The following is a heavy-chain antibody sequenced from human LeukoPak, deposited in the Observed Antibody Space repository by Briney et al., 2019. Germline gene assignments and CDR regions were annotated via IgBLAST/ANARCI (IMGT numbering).Heavy chain of an antibody. CDR1: GYSISSASY. CDR3: ARPISSQGYFGVVID. J-gene: IGHJ4*02. CDR2: IYHSGSP. Sequence: SETLSLTCAVSGYSISSASYWGWIRPPPGKGLEWIGNIYHSGSPYYNPSLKSRVTISVDTSKNQFSLKLSSVTAADTAVYYCARPISSQGYFGVVIDWGQGTLVTVSS. D-gene: IGHD3-3*01. V-gene: IGHV4-38-2*01.